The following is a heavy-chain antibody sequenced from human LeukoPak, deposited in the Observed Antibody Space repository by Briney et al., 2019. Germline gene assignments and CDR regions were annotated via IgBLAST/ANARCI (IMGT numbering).Heavy chain of an antibody. V-gene: IGHV4-59*12. J-gene: IGHJ5*02. D-gene: IGHD3-10*01. CDR3: ARKSGGTGWFDP. CDR2: IYYSGST. CDR1: GGSISSYY. Sequence: SETLSLTCTVSGGSISSYYWSWIRQPPGKGLEWIGYIYYSGSTYYNPSLKSRVTISVDTSKNQFSLKLSSVTAADTAVYYCARKSGGTGWFDPWGQGTLVTVSS.